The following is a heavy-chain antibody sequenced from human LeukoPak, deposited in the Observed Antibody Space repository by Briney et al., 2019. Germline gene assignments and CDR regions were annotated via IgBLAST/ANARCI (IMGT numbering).Heavy chain of an antibody. CDR3: AKDTDHGYSGSGSSFDS. V-gene: IGHV3-43*01. J-gene: IGHJ4*02. D-gene: IGHD3-10*01. CDR2: ST. Sequence: STYYADSVKGRFTVSRDNSKDSLYLEMNSLRTEDTAFYYCAKDTDHGYSGSGSSFDSWGQGTLVTVSS.